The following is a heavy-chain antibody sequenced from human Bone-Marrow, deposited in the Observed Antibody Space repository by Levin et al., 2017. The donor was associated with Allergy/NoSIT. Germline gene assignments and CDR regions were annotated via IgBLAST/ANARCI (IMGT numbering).Heavy chain of an antibody. Sequence: SQTLSLTCAVSGGSISSGGYSWSWIRQPPGKGLEWIGNIYLSGSTNDNPSLKSRVTISVDRSKNQFSLKLSSVTAADPAVYYCARVAGYSFGYYFDHWGQGTLVTVSS. CDR1: GGSISSGGYS. V-gene: IGHV4-30-2*01. CDR3: ARVAGYSFGYYFDH. D-gene: IGHD5-18*01. J-gene: IGHJ4*02. CDR2: IYLSGST.